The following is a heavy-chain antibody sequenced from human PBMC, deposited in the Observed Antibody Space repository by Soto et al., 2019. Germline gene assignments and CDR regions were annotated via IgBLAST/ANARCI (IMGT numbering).Heavy chain of an antibody. V-gene: IGHV4-31*03. CDR2: IYYSGTT. J-gene: IGHJ4*02. D-gene: IGHD1-1*01. CDR1: GGSISSGGYY. CDR3: ARDVTTKDFFDY. Sequence: SETLSLTCTVSGGSISSGGYYWSWVRQFPGKGLEWIGYIYYSGTTHYNPSLKSRISMSIDTSKNQFSLRLNSVTAADTAVYYCARDVTTKDFFDYWGQGSPVTVSS.